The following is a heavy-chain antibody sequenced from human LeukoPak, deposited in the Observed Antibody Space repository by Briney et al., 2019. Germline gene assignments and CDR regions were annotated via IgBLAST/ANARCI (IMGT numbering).Heavy chain of an antibody. CDR3: ARSEAAAGTLLDF. D-gene: IGHD6-13*01. J-gene: IGHJ4*02. Sequence: GGSLRLSCAASGFTFSNYWMSWVRQAPGKGLEWVANIKQDGSEKCYVDSVKGRFTISRDNAKNSLYLQINSLRAEDTAVYSCARSEAAAGTLLDFWGQGTLVTVSS. V-gene: IGHV3-7*01. CDR2: IKQDGSEK. CDR1: GFTFSNYW.